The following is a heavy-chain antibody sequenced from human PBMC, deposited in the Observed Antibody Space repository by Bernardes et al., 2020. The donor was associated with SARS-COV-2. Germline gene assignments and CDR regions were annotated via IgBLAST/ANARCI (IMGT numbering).Heavy chain of an antibody. D-gene: IGHD2-2*01. Sequence: GGSLRLSCAASGFTFSSYAMSWVRQAPGKGLEWVSAISSSSSYIYYADSVKGRFTISRDNAKNSLYLQMNSLRAEDTAVYYCARDQGLRGYCSSTSCYAFDIWGQGTMVTVSS. CDR1: GFTFSSYA. CDR2: ISSSSSYI. V-gene: IGHV3-21*01. CDR3: ARDQGLRGYCSSTSCYAFDI. J-gene: IGHJ3*02.